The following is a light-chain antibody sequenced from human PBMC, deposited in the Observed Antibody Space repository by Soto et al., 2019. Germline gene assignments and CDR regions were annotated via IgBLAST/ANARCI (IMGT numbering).Light chain of an antibody. V-gene: IGLV3-21*04. CDR3: QVWDSSSDHPGV. J-gene: IGLJ2*01. CDR1: NIGSKS. Sequence: SYELTQPPSVSVAPGKTARITCGGNNIGSKSVHWYQQKPGQAPVLVIYYDSDRPSGIPERFSVSNAGNTATLTISRVEAGDEADYYCQVWDSSSDHPGVFGGGTKLTVL. CDR2: YDS.